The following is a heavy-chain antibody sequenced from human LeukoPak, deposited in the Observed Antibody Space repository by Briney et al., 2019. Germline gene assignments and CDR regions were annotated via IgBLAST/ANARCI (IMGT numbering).Heavy chain of an antibody. CDR2: IKSKTDGGTT. D-gene: IGHD3-9*01. CDR3: TTVAGYYDILTGYYRGGYYFDY. Sequence: ETLSLTCAVYGGSFSGYYWSWVRQAPGKGLEWVGRIKSKTDGGTTDYAAPVKGRFTISRDDSKNTLYLQMNSLKTEDTAVYYCTTVAGYYDILTGYYRGGYYFDYWGQGTLVTVSS. CDR1: GGSFSGYY. V-gene: IGHV3-15*01. J-gene: IGHJ4*02.